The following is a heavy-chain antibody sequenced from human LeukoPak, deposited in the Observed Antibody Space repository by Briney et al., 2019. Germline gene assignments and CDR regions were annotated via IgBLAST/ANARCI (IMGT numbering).Heavy chain of an antibody. CDR1: GFPFSDFS. J-gene: IGHJ4*02. CDR3: AKQWDARSLGE. V-gene: IGHV3-23*01. CDR2: TNSGGTST. Sequence: GGSLRLSCATSGFPFSDFSMSWVRQAPGKGLEWISTTNSGGTSTYYAESVNGRFTISRDNFKNTLYLQMSSLRVEDTAVYYCAKQWDARSLGEGGPGTLVSVSS. D-gene: IGHD1-26*01.